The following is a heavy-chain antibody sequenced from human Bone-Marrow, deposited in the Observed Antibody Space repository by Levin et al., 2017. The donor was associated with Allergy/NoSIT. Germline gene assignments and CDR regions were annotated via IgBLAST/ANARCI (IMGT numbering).Heavy chain of an antibody. CDR3: ARASSGSPRSNFDS. CDR2: IYYSGST. J-gene: IGHJ4*02. CDR1: GGSISNYY. D-gene: IGHD3-10*01. V-gene: IGHV4-59*01. Sequence: SSETLSLTCTVSGGSISNYYWSWIRQPPGMGLEWIGYIYYSGSTNYNPSLKSRVTISVDTSKNLFSLKLNSVTAADTALYYCARASSGSPRSNFDSWGQGALVTVSS.